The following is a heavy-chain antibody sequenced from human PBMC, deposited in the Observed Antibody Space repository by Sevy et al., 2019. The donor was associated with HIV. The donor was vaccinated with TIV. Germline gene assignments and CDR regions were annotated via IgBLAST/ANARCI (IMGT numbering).Heavy chain of an antibody. CDR1: GFTFVTYA. CDR2: VSGSGATT. J-gene: IGHJ6*02. Sequence: GGSLRLSCAASGFTFVTYAMNWVRQAPGKGLEWVSGVSGSGATTLYADSVKGWFSISRDNSKNTLYLQINSLRAEDTAVYYCATESIEGNYYDSSGFYDFYYYGMDVWGQGTTVTVSS. V-gene: IGHV3-23*01. CDR3: ATESIEGNYYDSSGFYDFYYYGMDV. D-gene: IGHD3-22*01.